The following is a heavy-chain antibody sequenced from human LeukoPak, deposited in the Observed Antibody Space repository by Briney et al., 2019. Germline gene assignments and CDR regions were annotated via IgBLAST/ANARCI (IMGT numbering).Heavy chain of an antibody. J-gene: IGHJ6*03. V-gene: IGHV4-34*01. Sequence: SETLSLTCPVYGGSFSRYYWSWIRQPPGRGLDWIGEINHSGSTNYNPPLKSRVTISVDTSKNQFSLKLSSVTAADTAVYYCARRGSSGYYYYYYYMDVWGKGTTVTVSS. D-gene: IGHD3-22*01. CDR3: ARRGSSGYYYYYYYMDV. CDR1: GGSFSRYY. CDR2: INHSGST.